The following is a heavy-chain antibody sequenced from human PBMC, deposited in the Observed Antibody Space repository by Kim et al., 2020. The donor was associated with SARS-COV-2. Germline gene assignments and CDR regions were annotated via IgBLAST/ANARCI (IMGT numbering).Heavy chain of an antibody. V-gene: IGHV3-15*01. Sequence: GGSLRLSCAASGFTFNNAWMAWVRQAPGKGLKWIGRIKTKTDGETVDYAAPVKGRFTISRDDSKNTLYLQINGLKTEDTAIYYCATNRQRSSLFFDHWGQGTLVTVSA. CDR2: IKTKTDGETV. J-gene: IGHJ4*02. CDR1: GFTFNNAW. D-gene: IGHD4-17*01. CDR3: ATNRQRSSLFFDH.